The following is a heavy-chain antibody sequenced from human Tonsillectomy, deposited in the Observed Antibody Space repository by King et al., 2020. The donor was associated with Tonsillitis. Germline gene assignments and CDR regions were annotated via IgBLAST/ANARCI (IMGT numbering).Heavy chain of an antibody. CDR1: GFTFDDYA. V-gene: IGHV3-9*01. CDR3: AKDASNYYGSGSPDY. J-gene: IGHJ4*02. D-gene: IGHD3-10*01. CDR2: ISWNSGSI. Sequence: VQLVESGGGLIQPGRSLRLSCAASGFTFDDYAMHWVRQAPGKGLEWVSGISWNSGSIGYADSVKGRFTISRDNAKNSLYLQMNRLRAEDTALYYCAKDASNYYGSGSPDYWGQGTLVTVSS.